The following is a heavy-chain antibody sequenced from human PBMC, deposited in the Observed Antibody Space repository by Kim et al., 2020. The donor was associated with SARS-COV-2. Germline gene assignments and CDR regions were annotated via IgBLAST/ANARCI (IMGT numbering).Heavy chain of an antibody. CDR2: INHSGST. CDR3: ARGCNGGTDTTPAYSSGWYEDY. V-gene: IGHV4-34*01. Sequence: SETLSLTCAVYGGSFSGYYWSWIRQPPGKGLEWIGEINHSGSTNYNPSLKSRVTISVDTSKNQFSLKLSSVTAADTAVYYCARGCNGGTDTTPAYSSGWYEDYWGQGTLVTVSS. CDR1: GGSFSGYY. D-gene: IGHD6-19*01. J-gene: IGHJ4*02.